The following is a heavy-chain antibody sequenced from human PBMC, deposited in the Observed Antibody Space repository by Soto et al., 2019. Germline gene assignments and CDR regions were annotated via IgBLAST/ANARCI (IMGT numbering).Heavy chain of an antibody. J-gene: IGHJ5*02. CDR2: IHYSGST. CDR1: GGSINTYY. CDR3: ARDRTYNDFWSGYPNNWFDP. D-gene: IGHD3-3*01. V-gene: IGHV4-59*01. Sequence: SETLSLTCTVSGGSINTYYWSWIRQPPGKGLDWIGHIHYSGSTKYNPSLKSRVTISVDMSKNQFSLKLTSVTAADTAVYYCARDRTYNDFWSGYPNNWFDPWGQGILVTVSS.